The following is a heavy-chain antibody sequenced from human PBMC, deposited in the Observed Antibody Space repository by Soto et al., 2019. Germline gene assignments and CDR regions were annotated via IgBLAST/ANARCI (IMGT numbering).Heavy chain of an antibody. CDR3: ARNGDIVVVPAALTYFDY. CDR1: GCSISSYY. CDR2: IYYSGST. V-gene: IGHV4-59*08. Sequence: SETLSLTCTFSGCSISSYYWILIRQPPGKGLEWIGYIYYSGSTNYNPSLKSRVTISVDTSKNQFSLKLSSVTAADTAVYYCARNGDIVVVPAALTYFDYWGQGTLVTVSS. D-gene: IGHD2-2*01. J-gene: IGHJ4*02.